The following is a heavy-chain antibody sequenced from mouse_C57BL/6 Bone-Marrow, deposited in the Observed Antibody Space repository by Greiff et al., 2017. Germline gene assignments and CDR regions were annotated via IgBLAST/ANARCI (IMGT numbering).Heavy chain of an antibody. J-gene: IGHJ4*01. Sequence: DVKLVESGGGLVQPGGSLKLSCAASGFTFSDYYMYWVRQTPEKRLEWVAYISNGGGSTYYPDTVKGRFTISRDNAKNTLYLQMSRLKSEDTAMYYCARRDYSNYLYAMDYWGQGTSVTVSS. CDR3: ARRDYSNYLYAMDY. V-gene: IGHV5-12*01. CDR2: ISNGGGST. D-gene: IGHD2-5*01. CDR1: GFTFSDYY.